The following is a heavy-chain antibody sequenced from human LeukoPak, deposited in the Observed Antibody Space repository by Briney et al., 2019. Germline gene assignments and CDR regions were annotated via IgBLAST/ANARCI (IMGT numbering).Heavy chain of an antibody. J-gene: IGHJ3*02. Sequence: GGSLRLSCAASGFTFSIAWMSWVRQAAGKGLEWVGRIKSKTDAGTTDYAAPVKGRFTISRDDSKNTLYLQMNSLKTDDTALYYCTSGRGAFDIWGQGTMVTVSS. V-gene: IGHV3-15*01. CDR2: IKSKTDAGTT. D-gene: IGHD3-10*01. CDR1: GFTFSIAW. CDR3: TSGRGAFDI.